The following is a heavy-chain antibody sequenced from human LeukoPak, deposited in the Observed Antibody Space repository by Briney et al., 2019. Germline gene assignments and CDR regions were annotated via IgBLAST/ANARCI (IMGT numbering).Heavy chain of an antibody. CDR3: AKLSLSFLSGYSGVEGYYMDV. Sequence: GGSLRLSCAASGFTFTIYAVTWVRQAPGKGLEWVSGISGSAGSTYYADSVKGRFTISRDNSRNTVYVQMNSLRAEDTAVYYCAKLSLSFLSGYSGVEGYYMDVWGKGTTVTVSS. CDR1: GFTFTIYA. D-gene: IGHD3-3*01. CDR2: ISGSAGST. V-gene: IGHV3-23*01. J-gene: IGHJ6*03.